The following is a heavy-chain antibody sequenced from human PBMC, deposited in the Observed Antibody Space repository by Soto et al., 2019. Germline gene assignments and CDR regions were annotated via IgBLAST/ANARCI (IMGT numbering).Heavy chain of an antibody. D-gene: IGHD3-22*01. CDR1: GYTFTGYY. Sequence: GASVKVSCKASGYTFTGYYMHWVRQAPGQGLEWMGWISAYNGNTNYAQKLQGRVTMTTDTPTSTAYMELRSLRSDDTAVYYCARDFDSSGYALDSFDYWGQGTLVTVSS. CDR2: ISAYNGNT. J-gene: IGHJ4*02. V-gene: IGHV1-18*04. CDR3: ARDFDSSGYALDSFDY.